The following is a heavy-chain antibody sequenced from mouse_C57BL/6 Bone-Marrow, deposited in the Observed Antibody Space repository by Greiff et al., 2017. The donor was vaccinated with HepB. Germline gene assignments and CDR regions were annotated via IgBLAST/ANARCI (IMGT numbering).Heavy chain of an antibody. D-gene: IGHD1-1*01. CDR1: GYTFTGYW. J-gene: IGHJ3*01. CDR2: ILPGSGST. CDR3: ARGGSTGSSYPAWFAY. Sequence: VQLQQSGAELMKPGASVKLSCKATGYTFTGYWIEWVKQRPGHGLEWIGEILPGSGSTNYNEKFKGKATFTADTSSNTAYMQLSSLTTEDSAIYYGARGGSTGSSYPAWFAYWGQGTLVTVSA. V-gene: IGHV1-9*01.